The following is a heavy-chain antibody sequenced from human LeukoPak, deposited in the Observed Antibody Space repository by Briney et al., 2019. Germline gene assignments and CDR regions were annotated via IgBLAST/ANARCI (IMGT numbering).Heavy chain of an antibody. CDR1: GGSVSSGSYY. D-gene: IGHD6-19*01. CDR3: ARATPSRSGLNY. J-gene: IGHJ4*02. Sequence: SETLSLTCSVSGGSVSSGSYYWSWIWQPPGKGLDWIGYIYYSGSTSYNPSLKSRVTISVDTSKNQFSLKLSSVTAADTAVYYCARATPSRSGLNYWGQGTLVTVSS. V-gene: IGHV4-61*01. CDR2: IYYSGST.